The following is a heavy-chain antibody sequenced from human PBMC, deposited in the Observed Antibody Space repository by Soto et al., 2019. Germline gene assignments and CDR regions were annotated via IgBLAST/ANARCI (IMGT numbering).Heavy chain of an antibody. CDR1: GYTFTSYH. Sequence: QVQLVQSGAEVKKPGASVKVSCKTSGYTFTSYHISWVRQAPGQGLERMGWISAYNTNTNYAQKFQGRVTMTTDTLPSTAYMELRSLRSDDTAVYYGARDTPPTDYWGQGTLVTVSS. CDR2: ISAYNTNT. J-gene: IGHJ4*02. V-gene: IGHV1-18*01. CDR3: ARDTPPTDY.